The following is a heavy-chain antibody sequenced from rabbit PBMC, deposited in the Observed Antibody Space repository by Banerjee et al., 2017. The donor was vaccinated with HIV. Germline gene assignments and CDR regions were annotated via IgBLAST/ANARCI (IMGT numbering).Heavy chain of an antibody. Sequence: QSLEESGGDLVKPGASLTLTCTASGFSFSSTYCMCWVRQAPGKGLEWIGCIYAGSSGSTYYASWAKGRFTISKTSSTTVTLQMTSLTAADTATYFCATYINSGYYFNLWGPGTLVT. D-gene: IGHD1-1*01. V-gene: IGHV1S40*01. J-gene: IGHJ4*01. CDR1: GFSFSSTYC. CDR3: ATYINSGYYFNL. CDR2: IYAGSSGST.